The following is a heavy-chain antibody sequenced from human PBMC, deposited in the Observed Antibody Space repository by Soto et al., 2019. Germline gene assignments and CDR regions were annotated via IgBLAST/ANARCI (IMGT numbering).Heavy chain of an antibody. V-gene: IGHV3-21*01. J-gene: IGHJ4*02. D-gene: IGHD2-15*01. Sequence: EVQLVESGGGLVKPGGSLTLSCAASGFAFRSYNMNWFHQAPGKGLEWVASISSGSSNIYYADSVKGRFTISRDNAKNSLFLQMDSLRAEDSAVYYCASATVVAATFDFWGQGTLVTVSS. CDR1: GFAFRSYN. CDR3: ASATVVAATFDF. CDR2: ISSGSSNI.